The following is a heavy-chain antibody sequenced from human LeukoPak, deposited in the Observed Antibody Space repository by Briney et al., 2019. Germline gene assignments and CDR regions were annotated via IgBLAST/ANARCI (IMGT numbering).Heavy chain of an antibody. D-gene: IGHD6-6*01. CDR3: ARDSAYSSSYDY. CDR2: IYTSGST. V-gene: IGHV4-4*07. J-gene: IGHJ4*02. CDR1: GGSISSYY. Sequence: SETLSLTCTVSGGSISSYYWSWIRQSAGKGLEWIGRIYTSGSTNYNPSLKSRVTMSVDTSKNQFSLKLSSVTAADTAVYYCARDSAYSSSYDYWGQGTLVTVSS.